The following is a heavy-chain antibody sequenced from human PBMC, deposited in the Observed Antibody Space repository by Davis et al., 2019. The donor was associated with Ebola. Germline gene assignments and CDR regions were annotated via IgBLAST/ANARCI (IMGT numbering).Heavy chain of an antibody. J-gene: IGHJ4*02. D-gene: IGHD3-22*01. CDR3: ARVGYDSSGYYLTYYFDY. Sequence: MPSETLSLTCTVSGGSISSYYWSWIRQPPGKGLEWIGYIYYSGSTNYNPSLKSRVTISVDTSKNQFSLKLSSVTAADTAVYYCARVGYDSSGYYLTYYFDYWGQGTLVTVSS. CDR2: IYYSGST. CDR1: GGSISSYY. V-gene: IGHV4-59*01.